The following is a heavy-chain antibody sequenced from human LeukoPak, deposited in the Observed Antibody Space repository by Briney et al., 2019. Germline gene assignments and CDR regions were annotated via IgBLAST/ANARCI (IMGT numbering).Heavy chain of an antibody. D-gene: IGHD2-2*01. J-gene: IGHJ4*02. V-gene: IGHV3-23*01. Sequence: GGSLRLSCAASEFTFSSYAMSWVRQAPGKGLEWVSAISGSGGSTYYADSVKGRFTISRDNSKNTLYLQMNSLRAEDTAVYYCAKSVPIVVVPAAMGGKFDYWGQGTLVTVSS. CDR1: EFTFSSYA. CDR2: ISGSGGST. CDR3: AKSVPIVVVPAAMGGKFDY.